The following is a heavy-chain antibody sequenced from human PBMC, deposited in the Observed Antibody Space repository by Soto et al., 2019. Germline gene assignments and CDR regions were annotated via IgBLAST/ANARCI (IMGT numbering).Heavy chain of an antibody. D-gene: IGHD6-6*01. CDR3: SIAARRGGAYYYYGMDV. V-gene: IGHV1-69*06. CDR1: GGTFSSYA. Sequence: QVQLVQSGAEVKKPGSSVKVSCKASGGTFSSYAISWVRQAPGQGLEWMGGIIPIFGTANYAQKFQGRVTITADKSTSTAYMELSSLRSEDTAVYYCSIAARRGGAYYYYGMDVWGQGTTVTVSS. CDR2: IIPIFGTA. J-gene: IGHJ6*02.